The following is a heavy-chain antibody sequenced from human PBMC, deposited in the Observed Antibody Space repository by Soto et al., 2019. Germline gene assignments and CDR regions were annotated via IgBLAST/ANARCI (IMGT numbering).Heavy chain of an antibody. J-gene: IGHJ4*02. Sequence: QVQLVQSGAEVKKPGSSVKVSCKASGGTFSSYAISWVRQAPGQGLEWMGGIIPIFDTANYAQKFQGRVTITADESTSTAYMELSSLRSEDTAVYYCARHSRPNIGNFWSGYPFGYWGQGTLVTVSS. V-gene: IGHV1-69*01. CDR3: ARHSRPNIGNFWSGYPFGY. CDR1: GGTFSSYA. D-gene: IGHD3-3*01. CDR2: IIPIFDTA.